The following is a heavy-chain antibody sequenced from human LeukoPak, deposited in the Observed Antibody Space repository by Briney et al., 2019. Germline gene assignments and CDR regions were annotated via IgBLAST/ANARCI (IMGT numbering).Heavy chain of an antibody. CDR3: AISLWFGESNYFDY. D-gene: IGHD3-10*01. V-gene: IGHV4-59*08. J-gene: IGHJ4*02. Sequence: SETLSLTCTVSGGSISSYYWSWIRQPPGKGLEWIGYIYYSGSTNYNPSLKSRVTISVDTSKNQFSLKLSSVTAADTAVYYCAISLWFGESNYFDYWGQGTLVTVSS. CDR1: GGSISSYY. CDR2: IYYSGST.